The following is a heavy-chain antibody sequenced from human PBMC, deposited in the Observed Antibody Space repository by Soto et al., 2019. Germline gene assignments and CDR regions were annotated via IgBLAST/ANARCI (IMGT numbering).Heavy chain of an antibody. CDR3: ARGDYYDTSGPFSDAFDI. Sequence: PGGSLRLSCAASGFTFSSYGMHWVRQAPGKGLEWVAAIWYDGSNKYYADSVKSRFTISRDNSKNSLYLQMNSLRAEDTAVYYCARGDYYDTSGPFSDAFDIWGQGTMVTVSS. D-gene: IGHD3-22*01. V-gene: IGHV3-33*01. CDR1: GFTFSSYG. CDR2: IWYDGSNK. J-gene: IGHJ3*02.